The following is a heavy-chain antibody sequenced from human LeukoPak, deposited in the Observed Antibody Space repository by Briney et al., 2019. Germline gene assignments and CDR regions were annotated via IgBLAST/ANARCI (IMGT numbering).Heavy chain of an antibody. V-gene: IGHV1-2*02. CDR1: GYTFTGYY. CDR2: INPNSGGT. J-gene: IGHJ4*02. Sequence: ASVKVSCKASGYTFTGYYMHWVRRAPGQGLEWMGWINPNSGGTNYAQKFQGRVTMTRDTSISTAYMELSRLRSDDTAVYYCARDLVPGGYSYGPSFDYWGQGTLVTVSS. CDR3: ARDLVPGGYSYGPSFDY. D-gene: IGHD5-18*01.